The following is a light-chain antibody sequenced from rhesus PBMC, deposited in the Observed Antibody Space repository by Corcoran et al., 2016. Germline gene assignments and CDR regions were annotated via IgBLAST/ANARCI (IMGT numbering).Light chain of an antibody. CDR1: QGISSW. CDR3: QQYNRAPPT. CDR2: KAS. V-gene: IGKV1-21*01. Sequence: DIQMTQSPSSLSASVGDRVTITCRASQGISSWLAWYQQKPGKAPKLLIYKASRLQRGVPSRLSGSGSGTDFTLTIRSLQPEDFATYYCQQYNRAPPTFGQGTKVEIK. J-gene: IGKJ1*01.